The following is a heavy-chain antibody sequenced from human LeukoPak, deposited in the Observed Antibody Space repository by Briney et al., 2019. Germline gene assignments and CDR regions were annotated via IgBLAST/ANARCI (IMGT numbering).Heavy chain of an antibody. V-gene: IGHV1-18*01. CDR2: ISAYNGNT. J-gene: IGHJ4*02. CDR1: GYTFTSYG. Sequence: ASVEVSCKASGYTFTSYGINWVRQAPGQGLEWMGWISAYNGNTNYAQKLQGRVTMTTDTSTSTAYMELRSLRSDDTAVYYCARNPSGYCSGGSCYSYWGQGTLVTVSS. CDR3: ARNPSGYCSGGSCYSY. D-gene: IGHD2-15*01.